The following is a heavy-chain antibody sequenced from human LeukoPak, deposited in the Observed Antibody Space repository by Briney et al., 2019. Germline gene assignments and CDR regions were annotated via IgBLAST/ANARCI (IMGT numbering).Heavy chain of an antibody. J-gene: IGHJ4*02. Sequence: GGSLRLSCAASGFTFSSYAMSWVRQAPGKGLEWVSCISGSGGSTYYADSVKGRFTISRDNSKNTLYLQMNSLRAEDTAVYYCAKDSYYDSSGIYYFDYWGQGTLVTVSS. CDR2: ISGSGGST. CDR3: AKDSYYDSSGIYYFDY. CDR1: GFTFSSYA. D-gene: IGHD3-22*01. V-gene: IGHV3-23*01.